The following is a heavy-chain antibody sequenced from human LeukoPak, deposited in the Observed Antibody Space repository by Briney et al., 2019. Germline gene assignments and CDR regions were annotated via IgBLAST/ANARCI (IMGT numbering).Heavy chain of an antibody. D-gene: IGHD5-18*01. Sequence: SETLSLTCTVSGGSISSYYWSWIRQPPGKGLEWIGYIYYSGSTNYNPSLKSRVTISVDTSKNQFSLKLSSVTAADTAVYYCARDTAMVTDNWFDPWGQGTLVTVSS. CDR3: ARDTAMVTDNWFDP. V-gene: IGHV4-59*01. CDR2: IYYSGST. J-gene: IGHJ5*02. CDR1: GGSISSYY.